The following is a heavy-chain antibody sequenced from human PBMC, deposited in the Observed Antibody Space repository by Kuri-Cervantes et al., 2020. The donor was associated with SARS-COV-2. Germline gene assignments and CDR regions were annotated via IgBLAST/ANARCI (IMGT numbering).Heavy chain of an antibody. J-gene: IGHJ4*02. D-gene: IGHD2-21*01. CDR3: AKDRAGVHDF. CDR1: GFTFSSYS. Sequence: GGSLRLSCAASGFTFSSYSMNWVRQAPGKGLEWVTFISSDGKNKECMASGKGRFTISRDNSQNTLHLQMKSLRDEDTAIYYCAKDRAGVHDFWGQGTLVTVSS. V-gene: IGHV3-30*18. CDR2: ISSDGKNK.